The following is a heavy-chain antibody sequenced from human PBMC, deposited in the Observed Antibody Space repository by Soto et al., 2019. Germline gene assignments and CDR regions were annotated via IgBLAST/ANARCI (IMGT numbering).Heavy chain of an antibody. J-gene: IGHJ4*02. D-gene: IGHD6-6*01. CDR1: GFTFSNAW. V-gene: IGHV3-15*07. CDR2: IKSKTDGGTT. Sequence: EVQLVESGGGLVKPGGSLRLSCAASGFTFSNAWMNWVRQAPGKGLEWVGRIKSKTDGGTTDYAAPVKGRFTISRDDSKNTLYLQMNSLKTEDTAVYYCTTCPMAARPWVIDYWGQGTLVTVSS. CDR3: TTCPMAARPWVIDY.